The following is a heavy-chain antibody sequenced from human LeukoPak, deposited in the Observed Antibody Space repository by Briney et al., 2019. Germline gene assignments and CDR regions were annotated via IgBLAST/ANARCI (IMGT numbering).Heavy chain of an antibody. Sequence: GGSLRLSCAASGITFSNAWMNWVRQAPGKGLEWLARIKSKADGGTTDYAAPVKGRFTISRDNSKNTLYLQMNSLRAEDTAVYYCAREKQKYSSGWYCLDYWGQGTLVTVSS. V-gene: IGHV3-15*01. D-gene: IGHD6-19*01. J-gene: IGHJ4*02. CDR3: AREKQKYSSGWYCLDY. CDR1: GITFSNAW. CDR2: IKSKADGGTT.